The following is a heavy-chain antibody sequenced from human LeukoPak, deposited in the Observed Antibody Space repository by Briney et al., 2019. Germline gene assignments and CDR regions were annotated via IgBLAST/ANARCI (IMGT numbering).Heavy chain of an antibody. V-gene: IGHV3-20*04. CDR1: GFTFDDYG. Sequence: GGSLRLSCAASGFTFDDYGMSCVRQAPGKGLEWVSGINWNGGSTGYADSVKGRFTISRDNAKNSLYLQMNSLRAEDTALYYCAGSVLGPFDYWGQGTLVTVSS. CDR2: INWNGGST. CDR3: AGSVLGPFDY. D-gene: IGHD3-16*01. J-gene: IGHJ4*02.